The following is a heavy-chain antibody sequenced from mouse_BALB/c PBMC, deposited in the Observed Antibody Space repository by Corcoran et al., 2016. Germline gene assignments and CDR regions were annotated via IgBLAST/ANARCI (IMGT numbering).Heavy chain of an antibody. Sequence: EVQLQQSGPELVKSGASVTMSCNASGYTFSSYVLHWVKQKPGQGLEWIGYINPYNDGNKYNEKFKGKATLTSDKSSSTAYMELSSLTSEDSAVYYCARKGIYYDGSSYYYAMDYWGQGTSVTVSS. V-gene: IGHV1S136*01. CDR2: INPYNDGN. D-gene: IGHD1-1*01. CDR1: GYTFSSYV. CDR3: ARKGIYYDGSSYYYAMDY. J-gene: IGHJ4*01.